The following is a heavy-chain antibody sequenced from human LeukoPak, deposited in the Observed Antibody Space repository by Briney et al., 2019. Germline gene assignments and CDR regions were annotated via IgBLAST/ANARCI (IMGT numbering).Heavy chain of an antibody. D-gene: IGHD5-18*01. CDR3: ARHGIQLWSDWRSPFDY. Sequence: SETLSLTCTVSGGSISSYYWSWIRQPPGKGLEWIGYIYYSGSTNYNPSLKSRVTISVDTSKNQFSLKLSSVTAADTAVYYCARHGIQLWSDWRSPFDYWGQGTLVTVSS. CDR2: IYYSGST. CDR1: GGSISSYY. V-gene: IGHV4-59*08. J-gene: IGHJ4*02.